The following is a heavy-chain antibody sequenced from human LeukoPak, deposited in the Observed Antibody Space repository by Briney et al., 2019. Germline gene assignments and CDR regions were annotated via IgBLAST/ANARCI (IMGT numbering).Heavy chain of an antibody. CDR3: ARGLRSDY. J-gene: IGHJ4*02. CDR2: MNPNSGRR. CDR1: GYIFSNYD. Sequence: ASVKVSCKASGYIFSNYDINWVRQAPGHGLEWMGWMNPNSGRRVYAQKFQGRVTMTRNSSINTAYMEPTSLRSDDRAVYYCARGLRSDYWGQGTLVTVSS. D-gene: IGHD3-16*02. V-gene: IGHV1-8*01.